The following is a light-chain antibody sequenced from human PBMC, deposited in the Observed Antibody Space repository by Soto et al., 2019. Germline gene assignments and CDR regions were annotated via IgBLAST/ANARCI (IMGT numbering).Light chain of an antibody. J-gene: IGKJ4*01. CDR2: DAT. V-gene: IGKV3-11*01. CDR3: QQRTTSPLT. CDR1: QSVTTY. Sequence: EIVMTQSPANLSLSPGERATLSCRASQSVTTYLVWYQQKPGQAPRLLIYDATNMATGIPARFTAAGSGTDFTLTISSLDPEDSAVYFCQQRTTSPLTFGGGTKVEIK.